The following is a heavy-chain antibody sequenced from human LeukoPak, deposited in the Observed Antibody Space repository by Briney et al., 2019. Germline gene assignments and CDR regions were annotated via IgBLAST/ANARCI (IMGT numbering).Heavy chain of an antibody. CDR2: IYSDGST. CDR1: GFTVSRNY. CDR3: AVETRTTGTTLGLPRFDY. D-gene: IGHD1-1*01. Sequence: PGESLRLSCAASGFTVSRNYMSWVRQAPGKGLEWVSVIYSDGSTHYADSVKGRFTISRDNSKNTLYLQMNSLRAEDTAVYYCAVETRTTGTTLGLPRFDYWGQGTLVTVSS. J-gene: IGHJ4*02. V-gene: IGHV3-66*01.